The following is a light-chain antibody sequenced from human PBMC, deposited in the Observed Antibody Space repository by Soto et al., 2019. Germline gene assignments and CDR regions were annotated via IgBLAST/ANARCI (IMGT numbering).Light chain of an antibody. Sequence: QSALTQPPSASGSPRQSVTISCTGTSSDVGGYNYVSWYQQHPGKAPKLIIYGVDKRPSGVPDRFSGSTSGNTASLTVSGLQADDAADYYCRSYAGSSNYLFGTGTKLTVL. V-gene: IGLV2-8*01. CDR3: RSYAGSSNYL. CDR2: GVD. CDR1: SSDVGGYNY. J-gene: IGLJ1*01.